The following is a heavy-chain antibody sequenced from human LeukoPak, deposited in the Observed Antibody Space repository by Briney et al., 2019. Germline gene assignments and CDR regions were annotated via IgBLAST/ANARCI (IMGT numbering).Heavy chain of an antibody. J-gene: IGHJ6*03. CDR3: AKQGRNYYYYMDV. CDR1: GFTFSSYP. CDR2: ISGSGGST. D-gene: IGHD1-26*01. Sequence: PGGTLRLSCATSGFTFSSYPMSWVRQAPGKGLEWVSAISGSGGSTYYADSVKGRFTISRGNSKNTLYLQMNSLRAEDTAVYYCAKQGRNYYYYMDVWGKGTTVTISS. V-gene: IGHV3-23*01.